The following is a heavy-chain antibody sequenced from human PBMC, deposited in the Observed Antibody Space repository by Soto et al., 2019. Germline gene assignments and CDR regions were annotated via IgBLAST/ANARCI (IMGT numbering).Heavy chain of an antibody. CDR2: INSDGSTT. V-gene: IGHV3-74*01. J-gene: IGHJ4*02. Sequence: EVQLVESGGGLVQPGGSLRLSCAASGFTFSSCWMHWVRQAPGKGLVWVSRINSDGSTTSYTDSVKGRLTISRDNAKNTLYLQMNSLRAEDTAVYYCTRVGYGSGSYHFDYWGKGTLVTVSS. D-gene: IGHD3-10*01. CDR1: GFTFSSCW. CDR3: TRVGYGSGSYHFDY.